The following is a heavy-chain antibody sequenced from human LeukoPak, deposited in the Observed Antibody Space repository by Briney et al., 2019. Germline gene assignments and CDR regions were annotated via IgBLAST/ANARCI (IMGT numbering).Heavy chain of an antibody. V-gene: IGHV3-20*04. CDR2: INWNGGST. CDR1: GFTFDDYG. CDR3: ARETMWSSSYYEF. Sequence: GGSLRLSCAASGFTFDDYGMTWVRQPPGKGLEWVSDINWNGGSTGYADSVKGRFTISRDNARNSLYLQMNSLRAEDTAFYYCARETMWSSSYYEFWGQGTLVTVSS. D-gene: IGHD1-26*01. J-gene: IGHJ4*02.